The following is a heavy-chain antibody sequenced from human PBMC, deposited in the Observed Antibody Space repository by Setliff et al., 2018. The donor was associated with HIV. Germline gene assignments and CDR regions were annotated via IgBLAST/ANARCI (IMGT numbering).Heavy chain of an antibody. V-gene: IGHV4-30-2*01. CDR3: ASSWLHFGAFDV. Sequence: SETLSLTCAVSGGSISSGGYSWSWIRQPPGKGLEWIGYIYHSGSTYYNPSLKSRVTISVDRSKNQFSLKLSSVTAADTAVYYCASSWLHFGAFDVWGQGTMVTVSS. CDR1: GGSISSGGYS. D-gene: IGHD3-9*01. J-gene: IGHJ3*01. CDR2: IYHSGST.